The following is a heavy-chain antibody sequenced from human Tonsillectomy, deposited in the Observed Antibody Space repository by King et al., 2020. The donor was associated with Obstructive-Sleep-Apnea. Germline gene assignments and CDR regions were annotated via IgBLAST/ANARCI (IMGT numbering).Heavy chain of an antibody. Sequence: QLQESGPGLVKPSETLSLTCTVSGGSISSSSYYWGWIRQPPGKGLEWIGSIYYSGSTYYNPSLKSRVTISVDTSKNQFSLKLSSVTAADTAVYYCGISTSRRMPFDPWGQGTLVTVSS. CDR1: GGSISSSSYY. CDR2: IYYSGST. J-gene: IGHJ5*02. V-gene: IGHV4-39*07. D-gene: IGHD2-2*01. CDR3: GISTSRRMPFDP.